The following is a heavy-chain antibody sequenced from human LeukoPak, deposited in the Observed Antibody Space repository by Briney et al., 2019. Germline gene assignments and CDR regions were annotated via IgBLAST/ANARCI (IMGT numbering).Heavy chain of an antibody. D-gene: IGHD3-3*01. CDR2: IWYDGSNE. V-gene: IGHV3-33*01. J-gene: IGHJ4*02. Sequence: PGGSLRLSCAASGFTFSSYGMHWVRQAPGKGLEWVAVIWYDGSNEYYAESVKGRYTISRDSSKNTLYLQMNSLRAEDTAVYYCAGGEYDFWSGYYLGGLYWGQGTLVTVSS. CDR1: GFTFSSYG. CDR3: AGGEYDFWSGYYLGGLY.